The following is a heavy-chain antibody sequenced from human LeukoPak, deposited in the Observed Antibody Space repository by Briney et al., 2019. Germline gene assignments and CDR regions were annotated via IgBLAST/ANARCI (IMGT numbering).Heavy chain of an antibody. Sequence: PGGSLRLSCAASGFTFSSYGMHWVRQAPGKGLEWVAVIWYDGSNKYYADSVKGRLTISRDNSKNTLYLQMNSLRAEDTAVYYCAKTYRRYDSSGYYFDYWGQGTLVTVSS. CDR2: IWYDGSNK. D-gene: IGHD3-22*01. V-gene: IGHV3-33*06. CDR3: AKTYRRYDSSGYYFDY. J-gene: IGHJ4*02. CDR1: GFTFSSYG.